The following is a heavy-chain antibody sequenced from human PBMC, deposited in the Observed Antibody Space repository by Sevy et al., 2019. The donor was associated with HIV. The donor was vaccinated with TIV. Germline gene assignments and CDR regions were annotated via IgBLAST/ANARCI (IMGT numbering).Heavy chain of an antibody. D-gene: IGHD2-15*01. CDR2: ISAYNGNT. Sequence: ASVKVSCKASGYTFTSYGISWVRQAPGQGLEWMGWISAYNGNTNYAQKLQGRVTMTTDTSTSTAYMEMRSLRSDDTVVYYCVGSHCSGGSCYSVYWGQGTLVTVSS. CDR3: VGSHCSGGSCYSVY. CDR1: GYTFTSYG. J-gene: IGHJ4*02. V-gene: IGHV1-18*04.